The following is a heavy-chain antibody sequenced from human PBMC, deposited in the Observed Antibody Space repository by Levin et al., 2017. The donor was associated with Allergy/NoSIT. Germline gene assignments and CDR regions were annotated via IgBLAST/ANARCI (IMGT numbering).Heavy chain of an antibody. V-gene: IGHV3-30*03. D-gene: IGHD2-21*02. CDR2: ISFDGRNE. J-gene: IGHJ4*02. CDR3: ARDMSGSCGGDCYDLFDY. CDR1: GFTFSSYG. Sequence: PGESLKISCAASGFTFSSYGMHWVRQVPGKGLEWVAVISFDGRNEYYADSVKGRFTISRDNSKNTLFLQMISLRAEDTAVYYCARDMSGSCGGDCYDLFDYWGQGTLVTVSS.